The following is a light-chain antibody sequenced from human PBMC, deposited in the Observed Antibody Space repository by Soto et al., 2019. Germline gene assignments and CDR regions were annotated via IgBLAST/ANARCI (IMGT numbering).Light chain of an antibody. CDR2: DDG. CDR1: DIGSRT. V-gene: IGLV3-21*02. Sequence: SYELTQLPSVSVAPGQTATLTCGGNDIGSRTVHWYQQRPGQAPVVVVYDDGVRPSGIPERFSGSNSGNTATLTIRRVEGGDEADYYCQLWDSSSLQQFFGTGTKLTVL. CDR3: QLWDSSSLQQF. J-gene: IGLJ1*01.